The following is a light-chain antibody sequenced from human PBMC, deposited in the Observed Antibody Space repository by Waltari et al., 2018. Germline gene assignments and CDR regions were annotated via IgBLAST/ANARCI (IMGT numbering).Light chain of an antibody. CDR3: QTGGHGTWV. Sequence: QLVLTQSPSASASLGASVKLTCTLSSGHSSNVIAWLPQQPEKGPRYLMKVNSDGSHSKGDEIPDRFSDSSSGTERYLTISSLQSEDEADYYCQTGGHGTWVFGGGTKLTVL. V-gene: IGLV4-69*01. CDR2: VNSDGSH. CDR1: SGHSSNV. J-gene: IGLJ3*02.